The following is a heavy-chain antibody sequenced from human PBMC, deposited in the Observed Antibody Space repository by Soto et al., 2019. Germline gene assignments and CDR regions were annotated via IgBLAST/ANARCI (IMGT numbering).Heavy chain of an antibody. J-gene: IGHJ6*02. CDR1: GGTFSSYA. CDR3: ASAARPRIGYDINYYYYGMDV. Sequence: QVQLVQSGAEVKKPGSSVKVSCKASGGTFSSYAISWVRQAPGQGLEWLGGILPIFGTANYAQRFQGRVTVTVDEYRSTADLERRSVRSEDTDVDYCASAARPRIGYDINYYYYGMDVWGQGTTVTVSS. CDR2: ILPIFGTA. D-gene: IGHD6-13*01. V-gene: IGHV1-69*01.